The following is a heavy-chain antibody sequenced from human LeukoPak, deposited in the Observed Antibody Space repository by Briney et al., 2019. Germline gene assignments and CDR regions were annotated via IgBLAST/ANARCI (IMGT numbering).Heavy chain of an antibody. J-gene: IGHJ4*02. Sequence: GGSLRLSCAASGFTFNNFEMNWVRQAPGKGLEWVSYISSSGSTIYYADSVKGRFTISRDNARHSLYLQMNSLRAEDTAVYYCARLDYYGSGSYFDYWGQGTLVTVSS. D-gene: IGHD3-10*01. CDR1: GFTFNNFE. CDR2: ISSSGSTI. CDR3: ARLDYYGSGSYFDY. V-gene: IGHV3-48*03.